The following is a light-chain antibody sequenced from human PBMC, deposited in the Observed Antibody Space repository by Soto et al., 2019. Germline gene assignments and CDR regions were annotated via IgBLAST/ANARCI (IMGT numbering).Light chain of an antibody. CDR3: CSYAGPYTWV. J-gene: IGLJ3*02. CDR1: SSDVGGYNL. CDR2: EDS. Sequence: QSALTQPASVSGSPGQSITIYCTGTSSDVGGYNLVSWYQHHPGKDPKVMIYEDSERPSGVSNRFSGSKSGNTASLTISGLQAEDEADYYCCSYAGPYTWVFGGGTKVTVL. V-gene: IGLV2-23*01.